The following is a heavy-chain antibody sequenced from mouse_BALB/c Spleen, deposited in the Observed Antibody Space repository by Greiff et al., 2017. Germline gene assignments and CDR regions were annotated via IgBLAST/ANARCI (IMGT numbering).Heavy chain of an antibody. CDR2: ISSGSSTI. Sequence: EVQLVESGGGLVQPGGSRKLSCAASGFTFSSFGMHWVRQAPEKGLEWVAYISSGSSTIYYADTVKGRFTISRDNPKNTLCLQMTSLRSEDTAMYYCARTVLRYAMDYWGQGTSVTVSS. J-gene: IGHJ4*01. D-gene: IGHD1-1*01. V-gene: IGHV5-17*02. CDR3: ARTVLRYAMDY. CDR1: GFTFSSFG.